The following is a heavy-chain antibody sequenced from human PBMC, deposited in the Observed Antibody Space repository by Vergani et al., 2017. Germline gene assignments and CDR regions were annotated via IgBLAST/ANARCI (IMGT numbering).Heavy chain of an antibody. CDR1: GYTFTNYY. CDR3: ARDSRYCSSTSCYVGRDWFDP. CDR2: INPSGGST. V-gene: IGHV1-46*01. J-gene: IGHJ5*02. D-gene: IGHD2-2*01. Sequence: QVLLVQSGAEVKKPGASVRVSCKTSGYTFTNYYMHWVRQAPGQGLEWMGIINPSGGSTSYAQKFQGRVTMTRDTSTSTVYMELSSLRSEDTAVYYCARDSRYCSSTSCYVGRDWFDPWGQGTLVTVSS.